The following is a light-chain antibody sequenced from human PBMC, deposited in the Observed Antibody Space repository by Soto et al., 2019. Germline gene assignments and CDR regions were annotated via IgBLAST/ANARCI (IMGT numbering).Light chain of an antibody. CDR1: SSDVGSYNY. J-gene: IGLJ3*02. CDR2: EVS. Sequence: QSALTQPASVSGSPGQSITISCTGTSSDVGSYNYVSWYQQHPGKAPKLMIYEVSNRPSGVSNRFSGSKSGNTASLTISGLRAEDGANYYCSSYTSTSTRVFGGGPQLTVL. CDR3: SSYTSTSTRV. V-gene: IGLV2-14*01.